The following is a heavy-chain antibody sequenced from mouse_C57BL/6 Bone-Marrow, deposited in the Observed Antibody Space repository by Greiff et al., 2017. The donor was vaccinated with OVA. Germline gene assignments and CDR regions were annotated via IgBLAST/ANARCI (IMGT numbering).Heavy chain of an antibody. J-gene: IGHJ4*01. Sequence: QVQLQQPGAELVKPGASVKLSCKASGYTFTSYWMQWVKQRPGQGLEWIGEIDPSDSYTNYNQKFKGKATLTVDTSSSTAYMQLSSLTSEDSAVYYCAKDDDYPYDVGAMDYWCQGTAVTVTS. CDR2: IDPSDSYT. D-gene: IGHD2-12*01. CDR1: GYTFTSYW. CDR3: AKDDDYPYDVGAMDY. V-gene: IGHV1-50*01.